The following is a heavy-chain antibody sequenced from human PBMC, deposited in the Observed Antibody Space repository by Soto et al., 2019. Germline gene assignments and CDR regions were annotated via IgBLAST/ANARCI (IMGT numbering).Heavy chain of an antibody. CDR3: ALGSWSGESFDI. Sequence: QVQLVQSGAEVKKPGSSVKVSCKASGGTFNVYTIIWVRQAPGQGLEWMGRIIPMLAITNYAQRFQGGVTLTADTSTTTAYRELSSLTSEDTAVYYCALGSWSGESFDIWGQGTLVTVSS. D-gene: IGHD2-21*01. V-gene: IGHV1-69*02. CDR1: GGTFNVYT. CDR2: IIPMLAIT. J-gene: IGHJ3*02.